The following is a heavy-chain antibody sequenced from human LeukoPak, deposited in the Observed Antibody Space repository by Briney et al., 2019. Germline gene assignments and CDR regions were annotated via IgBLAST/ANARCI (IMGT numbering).Heavy chain of an antibody. CDR2: ISGSGGST. CDR1: GFTFSSYA. J-gene: IGHJ1*01. Sequence: GGSLRLSCAASGFTFSSYAMSWVRQAPGKGLEWVSAISGSGGSTYYADSVKGRFTISRDNSKNTLYLQMNSLRAEDTAVYYCSKTEDFDWLLPPPFQHWGQGTLVTVSS. CDR3: SKTEDFDWLLPPPFQH. D-gene: IGHD3-9*01. V-gene: IGHV3-23*01.